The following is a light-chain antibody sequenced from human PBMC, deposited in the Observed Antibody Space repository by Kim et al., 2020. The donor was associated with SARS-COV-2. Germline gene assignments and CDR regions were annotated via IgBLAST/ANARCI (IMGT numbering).Light chain of an antibody. CDR3: SSYTSSSTYV. CDR2: DVS. CDR1: SSDIGGYNY. J-gene: IGLJ1*01. V-gene: IGLV2-14*03. Sequence: GQSFTISCTGSSSDIGGYNYVSWYQRHPGKAPKLMIYDVSNRPSGVSNRFSGSKSGNTASLTISGLQAEDEADYFCSSYTSSSTYVFGTGTKVTVL.